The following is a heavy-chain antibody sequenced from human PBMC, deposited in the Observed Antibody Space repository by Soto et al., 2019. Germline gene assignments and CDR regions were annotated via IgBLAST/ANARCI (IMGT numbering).Heavy chain of an antibody. Sequence: XTRSLPSTVSSRSVNSACDSCGWVLQSPGKGLEWIGYSYHSGSSYYNPSLQSRVTISVDRSEAQFYLTMTSVTAADTAVYFCARARYYEWCSALWGLGTPGPVS. CDR3: ARARYYEWCSAL. D-gene: IGHD2-8*01. CDR2: SYHSGSS. J-gene: IGHJ4*02. CDR1: SRSVNSACDS. V-gene: IGHV4-30-2*06.